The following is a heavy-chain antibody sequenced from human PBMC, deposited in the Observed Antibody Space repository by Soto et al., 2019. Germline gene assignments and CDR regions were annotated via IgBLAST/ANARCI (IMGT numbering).Heavy chain of an antibody. Sequence: QVNLVESGGGVVQPGRSLRLSCGASGFTFSNYAMHWVRQAPGKGLEWVAVIWYDGTKKYYADSVKGRFTISRDNSEDTLYLQMNSLREEDTAVYYCTREEFNFDFWSGSPYWGQGTLVTVTS. CDR3: TREEFNFDFWSGSPY. J-gene: IGHJ4*02. D-gene: IGHD3-3*01. V-gene: IGHV3-33*01. CDR2: IWYDGTKK. CDR1: GFTFSNYA.